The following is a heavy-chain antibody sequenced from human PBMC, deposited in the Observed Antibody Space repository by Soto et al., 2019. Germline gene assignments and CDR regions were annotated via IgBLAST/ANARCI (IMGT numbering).Heavy chain of an antibody. J-gene: IGHJ6*02. D-gene: IGHD3-10*02. CDR3: ARNHGMFLSYYYYGMGV. Sequence: GWSLRLSCAASGFTFSRFSMHWVRQAPGKGLAWVAVISYDGNNKHFAESVKGRFSISRDDSKNTVYLEMNNLRGDDSAVYYCARNHGMFLSYYYYGMGVWGQGTTVTVSS. CDR2: ISYDGNNK. V-gene: IGHV3-30-3*01. CDR1: GFTFSRFS.